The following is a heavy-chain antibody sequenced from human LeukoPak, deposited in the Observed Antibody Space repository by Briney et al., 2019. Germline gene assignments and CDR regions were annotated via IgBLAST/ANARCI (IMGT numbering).Heavy chain of an antibody. D-gene: IGHD3-10*01. CDR3: ARDFYFGSGSYSHFDY. J-gene: IGHJ4*02. V-gene: IGHV4-34*01. CDR1: GASLRGSY. Sequence: SETLSLTCAVQGASLRGSYWSWIRQPPGKGLQWIGQIDHSGSTHSIPSLKSRVTISLDTSQSQVSLKVNSVTAADTAVYFCARDFYFGSGSYSHFDYWGQGTLVTVSS. CDR2: IDHSGST.